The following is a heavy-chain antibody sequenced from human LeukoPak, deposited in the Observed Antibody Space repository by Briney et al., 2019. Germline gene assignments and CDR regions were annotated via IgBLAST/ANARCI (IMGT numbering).Heavy chain of an antibody. CDR2: INHSGST. D-gene: IGHD3-3*01. V-gene: IGHV4-34*01. CDR1: GGSFSGYY. J-gene: IGHJ5*02. Sequence: KPSETLSLTCAVYGGSFSGYYWSWIRQPPGKGLEWIGEINHSGSTNYNPSLKSRVTISVDTSKNQFSLKLGSVTAADTAVYYCARGRITIFGVVNYNWFDPWGQGTLVTVSS. CDR3: ARGRITIFGVVNYNWFDP.